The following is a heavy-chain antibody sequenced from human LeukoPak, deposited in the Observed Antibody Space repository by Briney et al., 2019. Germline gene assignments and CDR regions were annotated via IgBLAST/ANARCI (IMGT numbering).Heavy chain of an antibody. Sequence: GGSLRLSCAASGFTFSDFAMHWVRQAPGKGLEWVAVISYDGGNKYYTDSVQGRFTISRDNSRNTLFLQMNSLRVEDTAVYYYVRTDCSGGSCYPNFDYWGQGTLVTVSS. CDR1: GFTFSDFA. CDR2: ISYDGGNK. CDR3: VRTDCSGGSCYPNFDY. V-gene: IGHV3-30*10. J-gene: IGHJ4*02. D-gene: IGHD2-15*01.